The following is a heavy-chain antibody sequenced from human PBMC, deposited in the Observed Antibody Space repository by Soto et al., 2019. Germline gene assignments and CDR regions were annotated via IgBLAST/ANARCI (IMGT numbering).Heavy chain of an antibody. CDR3: TRVAVTAPAYYYYYMDV. Sequence: SETLSLTCTVSGGSISSYYWSWIRQPPGKGLEWIGYIYHSGSTNYNPSLKSRVTISVDTSKNQFSLKLSSVTAADTAVYCCTRVAVTAPAYYYYYMDVWGKGTTVTVSS. J-gene: IGHJ6*03. CDR1: GGSISSYY. V-gene: IGHV4-59*01. D-gene: IGHD2-21*02. CDR2: IYHSGST.